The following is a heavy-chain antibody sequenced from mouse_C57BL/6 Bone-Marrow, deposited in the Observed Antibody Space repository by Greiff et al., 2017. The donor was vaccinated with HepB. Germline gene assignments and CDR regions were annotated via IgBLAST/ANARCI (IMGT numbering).Heavy chain of an antibody. D-gene: IGHD2-12*01. V-gene: IGHV10-1*01. J-gene: IGHJ3*01. CDR1: GFSFNTYA. Sequence: EVQLVESGGGLVQPKGSLKLSCAASGFSFNTYAMNWVRQAPGKGLEWVARIRSKSNNYATYYADSVKDRFTISRDDSESMLYLQMNNLKTEDTAMYYCVRSSYSPFAYWGQGTLVTVSA. CDR2: IRSKSNNYAT. CDR3: VRSSYSPFAY.